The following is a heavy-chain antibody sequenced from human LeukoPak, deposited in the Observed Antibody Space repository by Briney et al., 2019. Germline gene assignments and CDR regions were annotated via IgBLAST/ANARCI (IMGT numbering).Heavy chain of an antibody. CDR1: GYTFTGHY. D-gene: IGHD3-22*01. Sequence: ASVKVSCKASGYTFTGHYIHWVRQAPGQGLEWMGWINPNSGGTNYAQKFQGRVTMTRDTSTSTVYMELSSLRSEDTAVYYCARGDRSSGYYYDSLLGWFDPWGQGTLVTVSS. CDR2: INPNSGGT. V-gene: IGHV1-2*02. CDR3: ARGDRSSGYYYDSLLGWFDP. J-gene: IGHJ5*02.